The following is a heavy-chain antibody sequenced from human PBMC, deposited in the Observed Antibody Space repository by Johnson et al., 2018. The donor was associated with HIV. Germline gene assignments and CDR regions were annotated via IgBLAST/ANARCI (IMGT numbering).Heavy chain of an antibody. V-gene: IGHV3-30-3*01. D-gene: IGHD3-22*01. J-gene: IGHJ3*02. CDR2: ISYDGRNQ. Sequence: QVQPVESGGGLFQPRGSLTLPSSASRFTFTHYWMHWVRQAPGNGLASLAFISYDGRNQYFTDSVRRRFTISRDNSKNTLFLQMNSLRAEDTAVYYCVRRFYDSSAFDIWGQGTMVTVSS. CDR3: VRRFYDSSAFDI. CDR1: RFTFTHYW.